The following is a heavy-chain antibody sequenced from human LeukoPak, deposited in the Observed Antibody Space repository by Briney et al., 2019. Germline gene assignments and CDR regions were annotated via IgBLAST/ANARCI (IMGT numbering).Heavy chain of an antibody. CDR1: GFTFDDYA. CDR2: ISWNSGSI. Sequence: GRSLRLSCAASGFTFDDYAMHWVRQAPGKSLEWVSGISWNSGSIGYADSVKGRFTISRDNAKNSLYLQMNSLRAEDTALYYCAKDSSGDGYEYYFDYWGQGTLVTVSS. CDR3: AKDSSGDGYEYYFDY. J-gene: IGHJ4*02. V-gene: IGHV3-9*01. D-gene: IGHD5-24*01.